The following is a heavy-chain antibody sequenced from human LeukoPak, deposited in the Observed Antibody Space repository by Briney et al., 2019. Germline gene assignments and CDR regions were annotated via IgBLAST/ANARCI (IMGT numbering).Heavy chain of an antibody. J-gene: IGHJ3*02. V-gene: IGHV3-21*01. D-gene: IGHD2-15*01. CDR3: ARDRSGGPDAFDI. CDR1: GFTLSSYS. CDR2: ISGTGNYI. Sequence: GGSLRLSCAGSGFTLSSYSMNWVRQAPGKGLEWVSSISGTGNYIYYADSVKGRFTISRDNAKNSLYLQMNSLRAEDTGVYYSARDRSGGPDAFDIWGQGTMVTVSS.